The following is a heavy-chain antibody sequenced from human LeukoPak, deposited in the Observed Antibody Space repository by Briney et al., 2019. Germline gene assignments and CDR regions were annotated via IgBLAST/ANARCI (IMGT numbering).Heavy chain of an antibody. CDR3: ARDLGYYGSGSYSSYYYYYGMDV. Sequence: GGSLRLSCAVSGFTFSSSSMNWVRQAPGKGLEWVSYISSSGKTINYADSVRGRFTISRDNGENSLYLQMNSLRAEDTAVYYCARDLGYYGSGSYSSYYYYYGMDVWGQGTTVTVSS. CDR2: ISSSGKTI. D-gene: IGHD3-10*01. V-gene: IGHV3-48*01. J-gene: IGHJ6*02. CDR1: GFTFSSSS.